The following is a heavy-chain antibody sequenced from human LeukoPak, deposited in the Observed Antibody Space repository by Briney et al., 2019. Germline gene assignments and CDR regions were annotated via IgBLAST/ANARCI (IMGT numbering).Heavy chain of an antibody. CDR2: ISAYNGNT. D-gene: IGHD2-2*01. CDR3: ARDCSSTSCSDLDY. V-gene: IGHV1-18*04. Sequence: ASVKVSCKASGYTFTGYYMHWVRQAPGQGLEWMGWISAYNGNTNYAQKLQGRDTMTTDTSTSTAYMELRSLRSDDTAVYYCARDCSSTSCSDLDYWGQGTLVTVSS. CDR1: GYTFTGYY. J-gene: IGHJ4*02.